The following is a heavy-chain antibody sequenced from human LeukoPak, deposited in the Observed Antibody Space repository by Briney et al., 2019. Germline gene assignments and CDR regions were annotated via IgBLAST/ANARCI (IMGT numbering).Heavy chain of an antibody. Sequence: GGSLRLSCAASGFTFSNYGMHWVRQAPGKGLEWVAVIWYDGSNKYYADSVKGRFTISRDNSKDTLYLQMNSLRAEDTAVYYCAKEASIMGDYWGQGTLVTVSS. V-gene: IGHV3-33*06. CDR2: IWYDGSNK. D-gene: IGHD3-16*01. CDR3: AKEASIMGDY. CDR1: GFTFSNYG. J-gene: IGHJ4*02.